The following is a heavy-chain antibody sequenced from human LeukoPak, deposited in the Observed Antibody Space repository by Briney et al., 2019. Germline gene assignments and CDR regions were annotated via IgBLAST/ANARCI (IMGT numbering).Heavy chain of an antibody. CDR1: GYTFTGYY. J-gene: IGHJ4*02. D-gene: IGHD2-21*02. CDR2: INPNSGGT. V-gene: IGHV1-2*02. Sequence: GASVKVSCKASGYTFTGYYMHWVRQAPGQGLEWMGWINPNSGGTNYAQKFQGRVTMTRDTSISAAYMELSRLRSDDTAVYYCARDGDIVVVTAILGNWGQGTLVTVSS. CDR3: ARDGDIVVVTAILGN.